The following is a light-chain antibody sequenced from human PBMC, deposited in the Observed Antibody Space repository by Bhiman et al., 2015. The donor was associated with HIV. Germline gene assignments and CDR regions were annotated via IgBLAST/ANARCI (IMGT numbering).Light chain of an antibody. Sequence: QSALTQPASVSGSPGQSITISCTGTSSDVGGYNYVSWCQQHPGKAPKLMIYDVSNRPSGVSNRFSGSKSGNTASLTISGLQTEDEADYYCSSYTSSSTYVFGSRDQGHRP. CDR2: DVS. CDR3: SSYTSSSTYV. J-gene: IGLJ1*01. V-gene: IGLV2-14*03. CDR1: SSDVGGYNY.